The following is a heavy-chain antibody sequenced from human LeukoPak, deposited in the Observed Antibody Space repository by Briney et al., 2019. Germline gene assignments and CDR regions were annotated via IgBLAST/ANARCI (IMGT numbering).Heavy chain of an antibody. V-gene: IGHV1-69*04. CDR2: IIPILGIA. J-gene: IGHJ4*02. Sequence: SVKVSCKASGGTFSSYAISWVRQAPGQGLEWMGRIIPILGIANYAQKFQGRVTITADKSTSTAYMELSSLRSEDTAVYYCQYYYGSGSYYFDYWGQGTLVTVSS. CDR1: GGTFSSYA. CDR3: QYYYGSGSYYFDY. D-gene: IGHD3-10*01.